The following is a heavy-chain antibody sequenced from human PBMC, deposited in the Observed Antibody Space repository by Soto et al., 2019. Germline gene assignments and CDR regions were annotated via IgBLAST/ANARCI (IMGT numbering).Heavy chain of an antibody. Sequence: ASVKVSCKASGYTFTRYTMNWVRQAPGQRLEWMGWINPDNGNTKSSQKFQDRVTMTTDTSTSTAYMELRSLRSDDTAIYYCARDLDGSGSYYTDYWGQGTLVTVSS. D-gene: IGHD3-10*01. J-gene: IGHJ4*02. CDR1: GYTFTRYT. CDR3: ARDLDGSGSYYTDY. V-gene: IGHV1-3*01. CDR2: INPDNGNT.